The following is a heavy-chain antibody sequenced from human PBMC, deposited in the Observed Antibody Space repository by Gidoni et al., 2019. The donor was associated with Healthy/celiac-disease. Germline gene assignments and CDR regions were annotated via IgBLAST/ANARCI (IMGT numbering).Heavy chain of an antibody. CDR2: IRSKAYGGTT. Sequence: EVQLVESGGGLVQPGRSLRLYCTASGFTFGDYAMSWFRQAPGKGLEWVGFIRSKAYGGTTEYAASVKGRFTISRDDSKSIAYLQMNSLKTEDTAVYYCTRADVDITPRWFDPWGQGTLVTVSS. D-gene: IGHD5-12*01. J-gene: IGHJ5*02. CDR1: GFTFGDYA. V-gene: IGHV3-49*03. CDR3: TRADVDITPRWFDP.